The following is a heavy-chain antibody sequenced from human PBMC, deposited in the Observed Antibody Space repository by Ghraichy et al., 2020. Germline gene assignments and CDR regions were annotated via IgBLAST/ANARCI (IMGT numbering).Heavy chain of an antibody. V-gene: IGHV2-70*01. J-gene: IGHJ6*02. CDR1: GFSLSTSVMC. CDR3: ARIPYYPHYGMDV. D-gene: IGHD2-21*01. CDR2: IDWDDDK. Sequence: QTLSLTCTFSGFSLSTSVMCVSWIRQPPGKALGWLEFIDWDDDKYYSTSLKTRLTLSKDTSKNHVVLAMTNMDPVDTATYFCARIPYYPHYGMDVWGQGTTVTVSS.